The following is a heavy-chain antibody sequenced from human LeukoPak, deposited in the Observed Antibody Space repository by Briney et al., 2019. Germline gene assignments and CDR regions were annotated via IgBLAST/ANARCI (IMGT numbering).Heavy chain of an antibody. J-gene: IGHJ4*02. D-gene: IGHD3-10*01. CDR1: GFTFSDYY. CDR2: IHTSGST. V-gene: IGHV4-4*09. Sequence: KPGGSLRLSCAASGFTFSDYYMSWIRQAPGKGLEWVGYIHTSGSTSFNPSLKSRLSFSIDTSKTQVSLRLSSVTATDTAVYYCTRRRGGWGEGEFDFWGQGIPVTVST. CDR3: TRRRGGWGEGEFDF.